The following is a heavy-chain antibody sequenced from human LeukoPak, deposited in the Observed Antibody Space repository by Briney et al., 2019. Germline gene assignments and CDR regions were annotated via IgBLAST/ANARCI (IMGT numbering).Heavy chain of an antibody. CDR2: INDDDGST. D-gene: IGHD3-22*01. Sequence: GGSLRLSCAASGFTFSNYGMSWVRQAPGKGLEWVSAINDDDGSTYYADSAKGRFTISRDNSKNTLYLQMNSLRPEDTAVYYCAKDPTEYYYDSSGYYPDYWGQGTLVTVSS. J-gene: IGHJ4*02. CDR1: GFTFSNYG. V-gene: IGHV3-23*01. CDR3: AKDPTEYYYDSSGYYPDY.